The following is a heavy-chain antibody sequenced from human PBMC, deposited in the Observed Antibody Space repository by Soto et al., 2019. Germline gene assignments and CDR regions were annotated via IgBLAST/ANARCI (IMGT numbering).Heavy chain of an antibody. CDR2: ISAYNGNT. Sequence: ASVKVSCKASGYTFTSYGISWVRQAPGQGLEWMGWISAYNGNTDYAQKLQGRVTMTTDTSTSTAYMELRSLRSDDTAVYYCGRSTMFFAYFDYWGRGPLVTVS. CDR3: GRSTMFFAYFDY. D-gene: IGHD3-10*02. CDR1: GYTFTSYG. V-gene: IGHV1-18*01. J-gene: IGHJ4*02.